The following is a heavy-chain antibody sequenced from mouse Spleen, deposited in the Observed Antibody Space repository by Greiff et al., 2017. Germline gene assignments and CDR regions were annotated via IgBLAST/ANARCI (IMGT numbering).Heavy chain of an antibody. Sequence: EVKLQESGPGLVKPSQSLSLTCSVPGYSITSGYYWNWIRQFPGNKLEWMGYISYDGSNNYNPSLKNRISITRDTSKNQFFLKLNSVTTEDTATYYCGTQAYYFDYWGQGTTLTVSS. D-gene: IGHD3-1*01. V-gene: IGHV3-6*01. J-gene: IGHJ2*01. CDR2: ISYDGSN. CDR1: GYSITSGYY. CDR3: GTQAYYFDY.